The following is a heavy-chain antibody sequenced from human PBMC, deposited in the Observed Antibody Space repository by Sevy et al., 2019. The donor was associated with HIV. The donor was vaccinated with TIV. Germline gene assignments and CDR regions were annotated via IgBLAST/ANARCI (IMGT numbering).Heavy chain of an antibody. CDR1: GGSFSGDF. V-gene: IGHV4-34*01. J-gene: IGHJ4*02. CDR2: INHSGST. D-gene: IGHD6-13*01. CDR3: ARAAIAAPGAPFDD. Sequence: SETLSLTCAVYGGSFSGDFWSWIRQPPGKGPEWIGEINHSGSTSYNPFLKSRVTISVDTSKDQFSLKLSSVTAADTAVYYCARAAIAAPGAPFDDWGQRTLVTVSS.